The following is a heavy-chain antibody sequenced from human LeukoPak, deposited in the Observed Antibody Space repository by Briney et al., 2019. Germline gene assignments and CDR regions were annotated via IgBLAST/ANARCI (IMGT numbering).Heavy chain of an antibody. V-gene: IGHV4-39*07. CDR2: VYYTGAS. J-gene: IGHJ4*02. Sequence: SETLSLTCTVSGGSISSSSYYWGWIRQPPGKGLEWIGSVYYTGASYYNPSLKSRVTISVDRSKNQFSLKLSSVTAADTAVYYCARVAPGGSHALDYWGQGILVTVSS. D-gene: IGHD3-16*01. CDR1: GGSISSSSYY. CDR3: ARVAPGGSHALDY.